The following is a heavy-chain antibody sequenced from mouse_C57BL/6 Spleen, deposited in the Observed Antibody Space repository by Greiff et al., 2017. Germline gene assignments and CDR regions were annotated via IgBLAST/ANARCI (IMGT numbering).Heavy chain of an antibody. V-gene: IGHV2-6-1*01. CDR1: GFSLTSYG. CDR2: IWSDGST. J-gene: IGHJ4*01. D-gene: IGHD1-1*01. CDR3: ARHEYYGSGAMDY. Sequence: QVQLKESGPGLVAPSQSLSITCTVSGFSLTSYGVHWVRQPPGKGLEWLVVIWSDGSTTYNSALKSRLSISKDNSKSQVFLKMNSLQTDDTAMYYCARHEYYGSGAMDYWGQGTSVTVSS.